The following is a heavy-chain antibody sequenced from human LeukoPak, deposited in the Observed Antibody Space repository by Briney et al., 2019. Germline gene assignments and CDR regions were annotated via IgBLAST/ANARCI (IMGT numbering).Heavy chain of an antibody. Sequence: PSETLSLTCAVYGGSFSGYYWSWIRQPPGKGLEWIGEINHSGSTNYNPSLKSRVTISVDTSKNQFSLKLSSVTAADTAVYYCARTPVYYDSSGYRGWGQGTLVTVSS. D-gene: IGHD3-22*01. V-gene: IGHV4-34*01. CDR2: INHSGST. J-gene: IGHJ4*02. CDR1: GGSFSGYY. CDR3: ARTPVYYDSSGYRG.